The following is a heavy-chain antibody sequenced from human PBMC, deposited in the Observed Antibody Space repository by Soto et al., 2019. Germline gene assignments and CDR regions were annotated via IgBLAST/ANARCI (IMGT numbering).Heavy chain of an antibody. CDR3: VSQRTTVPTQAYFDY. V-gene: IGHV4-39*01. D-gene: IGHD4-17*01. J-gene: IGHJ4*02. Sequence: SETLSLTCTVSGGSVTNSSYYWGWIRQSPGKGLEWIGSVYYRGRSYSKSSVKSRVTISVDTSKNRFSLSLNSVTASDTAVYFCVSQRTTVPTQAYFDYWGPGALVTAPQ. CDR2: VYYRGRS. CDR1: GGSVTNSSYY.